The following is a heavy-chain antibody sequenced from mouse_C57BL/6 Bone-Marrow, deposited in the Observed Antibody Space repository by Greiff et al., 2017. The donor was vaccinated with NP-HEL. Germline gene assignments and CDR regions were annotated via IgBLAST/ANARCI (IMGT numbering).Heavy chain of an antibody. CDR1: GYTFTDYY. V-gene: IGHV1-19*01. CDR3: ATFITTVVAKDY. Sequence: VQLQQSGPVLVKPGASVKKSCKASGYTFTDYYMNWVKQSHGKSLEWIGVINPYNGGTSYNQKFKGKATLTVDKSSSTAYMELNSLTSEDSAVYYCATFITTVVAKDYWGQGTTLTVSS. J-gene: IGHJ2*01. CDR2: INPYNGGT. D-gene: IGHD1-1*01.